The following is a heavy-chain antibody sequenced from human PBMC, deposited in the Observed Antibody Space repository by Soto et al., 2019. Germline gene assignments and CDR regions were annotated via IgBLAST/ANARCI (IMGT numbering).Heavy chain of an antibody. V-gene: IGHV3-33*01. J-gene: IGHJ5*02. CDR1: GFTFSSYG. CDR3: VRGGGGGLFDP. CDR2: IWYDGSNK. D-gene: IGHD2-15*01. Sequence: SLRLSCAASGFTFSSYGMHWVRQAPGKGLEWVAVIWYDGSNKYYADSVKGRFTISRDNAKRSLYLQMMSLTAEDTAIYYCVRGGGGGLFDPWGQGTMVTVSS.